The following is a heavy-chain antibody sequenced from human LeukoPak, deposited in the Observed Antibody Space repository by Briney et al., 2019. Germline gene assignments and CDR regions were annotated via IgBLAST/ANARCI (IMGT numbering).Heavy chain of an antibody. CDR1: GFTFSRYT. CDR3: ARAPVIFGSGTQDAFDI. D-gene: IGHD3-10*01. CDR2: ISTSSIYK. J-gene: IGHJ3*02. V-gene: IGHV3-21*01. Sequence: GGSLRLSCGASGFTFSRYTMNWVRQAPGRGLEWVASISTSSIYKYYGDPVKGRFTISRDNSRNSAYLQMDSLSPEDTAVYYCARAPVIFGSGTQDAFDIWGQGTMVTVSS.